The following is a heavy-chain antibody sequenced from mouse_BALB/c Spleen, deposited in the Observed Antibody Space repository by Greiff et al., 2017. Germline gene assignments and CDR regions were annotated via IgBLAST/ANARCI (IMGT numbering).Heavy chain of an antibody. CDR1: GFSFSSYT. D-gene: IGHD2-14*01. Sequence: EVQRVESGGGLVQPGGSLKLSCAASGFSFSSYTMSWVRQTPEKRLEWVAYISHGGGSTYYPHTVKGRFTISRDNAKNTLYLQMSSLTSENTAMYDSARHYGYGYCARDDGGQGTSVTVSA. J-gene: IGHJ4*01. CDR3: ARHYGYGYCARDD. CDR2: ISHGGGST. V-gene: IGHV5-12-2*01.